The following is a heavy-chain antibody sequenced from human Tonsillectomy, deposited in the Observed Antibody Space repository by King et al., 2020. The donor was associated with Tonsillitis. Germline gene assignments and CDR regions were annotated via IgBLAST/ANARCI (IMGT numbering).Heavy chain of an antibody. CDR1: GFTFSSFA. J-gene: IGHJ6*03. V-gene: IGHV3-23*04. CDR3: AKLLRSGYHLYYMDV. D-gene: IGHD3-3*01. Sequence: VQLVESGEGLVQPGGSLRLSCAASGFTFSSFAMTWVRQAPGKGLEWVSSISDSAGGTYYADSVNGRFTISRDNSKNTLYLQVNGLRAEDTAVYYCAKLLRSGYHLYYMDVWGKGTTVTVSS. CDR2: ISDSAGGT.